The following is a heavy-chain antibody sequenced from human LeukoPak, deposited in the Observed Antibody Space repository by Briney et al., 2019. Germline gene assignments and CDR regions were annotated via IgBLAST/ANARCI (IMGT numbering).Heavy chain of an antibody. CDR1: GFTFSSYE. D-gene: IGHD6-19*01. CDR2: INHSGST. Sequence: GSLRLSCAASGFTFSSYEMNWVRQAPGKGLEWIGEINHSGSTNYNPSLKSRVTISVDTSKNQFSLKLSSVTAADTAVYYCARVRSSGWYFDAFDIWGQGTMVTVSS. V-gene: IGHV4-34*01. CDR3: ARVRSSGWYFDAFDI. J-gene: IGHJ3*02.